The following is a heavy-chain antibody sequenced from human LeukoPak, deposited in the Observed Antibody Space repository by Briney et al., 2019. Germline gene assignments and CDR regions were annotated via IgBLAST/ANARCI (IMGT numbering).Heavy chain of an antibody. CDR1: GYTFTGYY. CDR2: INPNSGGT. V-gene: IGHV1-2*02. D-gene: IGHD3-3*01. Sequence: ASVKVSCKASGYTFTGYYMHWVRQAPGQGLEWMGWINPNSGGTNYAQKLQGRVTMTTDTSTSTAYMELRSLRSDDTAVYYCARDYTIFGVVIGFDPWGQGTLVTVSS. CDR3: ARDYTIFGVVIGFDP. J-gene: IGHJ5*02.